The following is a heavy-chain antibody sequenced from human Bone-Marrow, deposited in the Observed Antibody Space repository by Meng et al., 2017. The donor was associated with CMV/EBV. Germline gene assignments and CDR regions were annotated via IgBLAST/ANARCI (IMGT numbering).Heavy chain of an antibody. CDR1: GFTFSSYG. CDR2: IRYDGSNK. Sequence: GESLKISCAASGFTFSSYGMHWVRQAPGKGLEWVAFIRYDGSNKYYADSVKGRFTISRDNSKNTLYLQMNSLRAEDTAVYYCAKCSPGYSSSCPSDDWGQGTLVTVSS. V-gene: IGHV3-30*02. J-gene: IGHJ4*02. D-gene: IGHD6-13*01. CDR3: AKCSPGYSSSCPSDD.